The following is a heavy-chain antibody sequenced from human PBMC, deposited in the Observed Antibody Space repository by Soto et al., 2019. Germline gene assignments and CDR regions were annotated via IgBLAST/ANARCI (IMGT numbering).Heavy chain of an antibody. J-gene: IGHJ3*02. V-gene: IGHV1-69*12. CDR2: IIPIFGPA. CDR3: ARPNRVGDAFDI. Sequence: QVQLVQSGAEVKKPGSSVKVSCKASGGTFSSYAISWVRQAPGQGLEWMGGIIPIFGPANYAQKFQGRVTIXEXXAPSTAYMELSSLISEDTAVYYCARPNRVGDAFDIWGQGTMVTVSS. CDR1: GGTFSSYA.